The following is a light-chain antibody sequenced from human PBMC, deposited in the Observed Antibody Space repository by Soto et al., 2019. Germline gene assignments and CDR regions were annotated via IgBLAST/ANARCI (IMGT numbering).Light chain of an antibody. CDR3: QQYGGAPPMT. V-gene: IGKV3-20*01. J-gene: IGKJ2*01. Sequence: EIVLTQSPGTLSLSPGERATLSCRASQSITSNYLAWYQQKPGQAPSLLIYGTSGRATGIPDRFSGSGSGTDFTLTISRLEPEDFAVYYCQQYGGAPPMTFGQGTKLEI. CDR1: QSITSNY. CDR2: GTS.